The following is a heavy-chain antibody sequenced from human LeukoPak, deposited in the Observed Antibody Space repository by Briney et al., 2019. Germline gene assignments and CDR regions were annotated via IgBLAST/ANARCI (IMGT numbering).Heavy chain of an antibody. CDR3: AGRGAARLDF. J-gene: IGHJ4*02. CDR1: GGSFSGYY. D-gene: IGHD6-6*01. CDR2: INHSGST. Sequence: SETLSLTCAVYGGSFSGYYWSWIRQPPGKGLEWIGEINHSGSTNYNPSLKSRVTISVDTSKNQFSLRLSSVTAADTAVYYCAGRGAARLDFWGQGTLVTVSS. V-gene: IGHV4-34*01.